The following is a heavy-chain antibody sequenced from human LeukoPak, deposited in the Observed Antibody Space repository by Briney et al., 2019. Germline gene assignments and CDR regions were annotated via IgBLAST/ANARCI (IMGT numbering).Heavy chain of an antibody. CDR1: GYTFTSYG. V-gene: IGHV1-18*01. Sequence: ASVKVSCKASGYTFTSYGISWVRQAPGQGLEWMGWISAYNGNTNYAQKLQGRVTMTTDTSTSTAYMDLRSLRSDDTAMYYCARDRGCSSTSCYIGGDWGQGTLVTVSS. CDR2: ISAYNGNT. J-gene: IGHJ4*02. CDR3: ARDRGCSSTSCYIGGD. D-gene: IGHD2-2*02.